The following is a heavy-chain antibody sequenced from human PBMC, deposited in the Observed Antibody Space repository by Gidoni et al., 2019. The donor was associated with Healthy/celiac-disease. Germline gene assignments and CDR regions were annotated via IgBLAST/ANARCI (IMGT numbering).Heavy chain of an antibody. J-gene: IGHJ4*02. V-gene: IGHV3-48*04. D-gene: IGHD2-2*01. Sequence: EVQLVESGGGLVQPGGSLRLSCAASGFTFSSYSMTWVRQAPGKGLEWVSYISSSSSTIYYADSVKGRFTISRDNAKNSLYLQMNSLRAEDTAVYYCARDHIVVVPAALDYWGQGTLVTVSS. CDR3: ARDHIVVVPAALDY. CDR2: ISSSSSTI. CDR1: GFTFSSYS.